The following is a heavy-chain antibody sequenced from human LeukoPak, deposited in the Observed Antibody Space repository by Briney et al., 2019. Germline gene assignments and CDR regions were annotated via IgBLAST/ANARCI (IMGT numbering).Heavy chain of an antibody. J-gene: IGHJ6*03. V-gene: IGHV4-61*01. D-gene: IGHD3-3*01. CDR2: IYYSGST. CDR1: GGSVSSGSYY. Sequence: PSETLSLTCTVSGGSVSSGSYYWSWIRQPPGKGLEWIGYIYYSGSTNYNPSLKSRVTISVDTSKNQFSLKLSSVTAADTAVYYCARGSSSLEWLLYLDYYYMDVWGKGTTVTVSS. CDR3: ARGSSSLEWLLYLDYYYMDV.